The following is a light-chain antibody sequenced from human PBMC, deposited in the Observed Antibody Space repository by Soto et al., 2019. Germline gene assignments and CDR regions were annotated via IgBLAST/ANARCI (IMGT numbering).Light chain of an antibody. Sequence: DIQMTQAPSSLSAAVGDRVTITCRASQGISNYLAWYPQKPGKVPKLLIYAASTLQSGVPSRFSGSRSGTDLTLPIRSLQPEDVATYYYQTYNSAPQTFGQGTTVEIK. J-gene: IGKJ1*01. V-gene: IGKV1-27*01. CDR2: AAS. CDR1: QGISNY. CDR3: QTYNSAPQT.